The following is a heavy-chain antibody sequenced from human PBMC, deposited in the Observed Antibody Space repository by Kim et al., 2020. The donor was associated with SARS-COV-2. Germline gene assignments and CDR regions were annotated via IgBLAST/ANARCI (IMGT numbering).Heavy chain of an antibody. J-gene: IGHJ4*02. CDR2: ISYDGSNK. CDR3: AKENSSGSDY. D-gene: IGHD6-19*01. CDR1: GFTFSSYG. V-gene: IGHV3-30*18. Sequence: LSLTCAASGFTFSSYGMHWVRQAPGKGLEWVAVISYDGSNKYYADSVKGRFTISRDNSKNTLYLQMNSLRAEDTAVYYCAKENSSGSDYWGQGTLVTVSS.